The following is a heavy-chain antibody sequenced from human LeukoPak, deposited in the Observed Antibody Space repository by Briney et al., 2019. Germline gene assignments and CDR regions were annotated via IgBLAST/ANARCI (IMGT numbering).Heavy chain of an antibody. CDR2: MYYRGNT. Sequence: SETLSLTCAVYGGSFRGYYWSWIRQPPGKGLEWIGYMYYRGNTNYDPSLKSRVTISIDTPNNQFSLKLSSVTAADTAVYYCATGVHGIAAAGDYYFDYWGQGTLVTVSS. V-gene: IGHV4-59*01. J-gene: IGHJ4*02. CDR1: GGSFRGYY. CDR3: ATGVHGIAAAGDYYFDY. D-gene: IGHD6-13*01.